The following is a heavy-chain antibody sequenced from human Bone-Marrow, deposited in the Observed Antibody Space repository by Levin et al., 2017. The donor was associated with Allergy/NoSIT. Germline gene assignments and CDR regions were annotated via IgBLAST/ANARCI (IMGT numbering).Heavy chain of an antibody. V-gene: IGHV3-11*05. Sequence: GGSLRLSCAASGFTFSDYYMSWIRQAPGKGLEWVSYISSSSSYTNYADSVKGRFTISRDNAKNSLYLQMNSLRAEDTAVYYCARAGCSSTSCRRGNYYYYYMDGWGKGTTVTVSS. J-gene: IGHJ6*03. CDR1: GFTFSDYY. CDR3: ARAGCSSTSCRRGNYYYYYMDG. CDR2: ISSSSSYT. D-gene: IGHD2-2*01.